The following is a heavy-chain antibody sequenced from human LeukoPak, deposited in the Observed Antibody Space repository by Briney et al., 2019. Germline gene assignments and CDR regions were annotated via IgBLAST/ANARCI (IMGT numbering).Heavy chain of an antibody. CDR2: ISAYNGKT. Sequence: ASVKVSCKASGYTFSSYGISWVRQAPGQGLEWMGWISAYNGKTNYAQKLQGRVTMTTDTSTSTAYMELRSLRSDDTAVYYCTNEAEVRGLILAHYWGQGTLVTVSS. V-gene: IGHV1-18*01. CDR1: GYTFSSYG. D-gene: IGHD3-10*01. J-gene: IGHJ4*02. CDR3: TNEAEVRGLILAHY.